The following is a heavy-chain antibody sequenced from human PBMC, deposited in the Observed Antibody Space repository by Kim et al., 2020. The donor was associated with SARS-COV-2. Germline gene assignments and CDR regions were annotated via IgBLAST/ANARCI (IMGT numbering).Heavy chain of an antibody. J-gene: IGHJ4*02. V-gene: IGHV3-33*01. Sequence: GSSKYYADSGKGRFTISRDNSKNTLYLQMNSLRAEDTAVYYCAREIRGSWGQGTLVTVSS. CDR2: GSSK. CDR3: AREIRGS. D-gene: IGHD2-15*01.